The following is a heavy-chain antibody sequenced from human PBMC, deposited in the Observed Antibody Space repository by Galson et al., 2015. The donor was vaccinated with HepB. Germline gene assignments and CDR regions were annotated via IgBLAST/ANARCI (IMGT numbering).Heavy chain of an antibody. Sequence: SVKVSCKASGGIFSRYAISWVRLVPGQGLEWMGGIIPIFGREKYAQKFQGRVTITADESTSTAYMELSSLRSEDTAVYYCARSHMTTVARDDHKYNWFDPWGQGTLVTVSS. CDR3: ARSHMTTVARDDHKYNWFDP. CDR2: IIPIFGRE. J-gene: IGHJ5*02. V-gene: IGHV1-69*13. D-gene: IGHD4-23*01. CDR1: GGIFSRYA.